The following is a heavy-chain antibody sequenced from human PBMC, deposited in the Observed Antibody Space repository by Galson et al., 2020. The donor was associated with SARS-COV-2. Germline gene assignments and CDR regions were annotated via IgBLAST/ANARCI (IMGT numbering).Heavy chain of an antibody. Sequence: ASVKVSCKASGYTFTSYDINWVRQATGQGLEWMGWMNPNSGNTGYAQKFQGRVTMTRNTSISTAYMELSSLGSEDTAVYYCARVYPYGSGSYYWFERTDPWGQGTLVTVSS. V-gene: IGHV1-8*01. CDR2: MNPNSGNT. J-gene: IGHJ5*02. CDR3: ARVYPYGSGSYYWFERTDP. D-gene: IGHD3-10*01. CDR1: GYTFTSYD.